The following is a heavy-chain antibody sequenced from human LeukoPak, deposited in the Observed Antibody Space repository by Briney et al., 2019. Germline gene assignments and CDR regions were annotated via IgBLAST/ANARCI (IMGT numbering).Heavy chain of an antibody. CDR3: ARELYYYGSGYPDY. Sequence: PSETLSLICSVSGGSISSRSYCWGWIRQPPGKELEWIGSISYSGSTYYNPSLKSRVTISVDTSKNQFSLKLSSVTAADTAVYYCARELYYYGSGYPDYWGQGTLVTVSS. CDR2: ISYSGST. J-gene: IGHJ4*02. V-gene: IGHV4-39*07. D-gene: IGHD3-10*01. CDR1: GGSISSRSYC.